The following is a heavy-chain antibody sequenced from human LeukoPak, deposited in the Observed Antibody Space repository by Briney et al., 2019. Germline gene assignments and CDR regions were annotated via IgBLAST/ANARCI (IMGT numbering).Heavy chain of an antibody. D-gene: IGHD6-13*01. V-gene: IGHV1-2*02. CDR3: ARTREYSSTWFFPPFDP. Sequence: ASVKVSCKASGYTFTGYYMNWVRQAPGQGLEWMGWINPNSGRTNYAHNFQGRVTLTRDPSISTAYMELTGHTSNDTGVYYCARTREYSSTWFFPPFDPWGQGTLVTVSS. CDR2: INPNSGRT. CDR1: GYTFTGYY. J-gene: IGHJ5*02.